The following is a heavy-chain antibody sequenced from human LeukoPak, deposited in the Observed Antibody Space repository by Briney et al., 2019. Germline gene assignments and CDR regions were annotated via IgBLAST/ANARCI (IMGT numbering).Heavy chain of an antibody. D-gene: IGHD6-19*01. Sequence: GGSLRLSCAASGFTFSSYGMHWVRQAPGKGLEWVAFIRYDGSNKYYADSVKGRFTISRDNSKNMLYLQMNSLRAEDTAVYYCAKDQLFLAVAHGDYFDYWGQGTLVTVSS. V-gene: IGHV3-30*02. CDR2: IRYDGSNK. CDR1: GFTFSSYG. J-gene: IGHJ4*02. CDR3: AKDQLFLAVAHGDYFDY.